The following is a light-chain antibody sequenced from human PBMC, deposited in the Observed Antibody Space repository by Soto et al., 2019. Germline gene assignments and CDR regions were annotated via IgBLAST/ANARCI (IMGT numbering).Light chain of an antibody. Sequence: EIVLTQSPGTLSLSPGERATLSCRASQSVSSSSLAWYQQNPGQAPRLLMYGASTRPTGIPARFSGSGSGTDFTLTISRLEPEDFAVYYCQQYGSSPLITFGQGTRLEIK. J-gene: IGKJ5*01. CDR2: GAS. V-gene: IGKV3-20*01. CDR3: QQYGSSPLIT. CDR1: QSVSSSS.